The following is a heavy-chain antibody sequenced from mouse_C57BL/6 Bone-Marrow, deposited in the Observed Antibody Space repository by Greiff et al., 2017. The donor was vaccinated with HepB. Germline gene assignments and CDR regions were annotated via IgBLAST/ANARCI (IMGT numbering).Heavy chain of an antibody. D-gene: IGHD1-1*02. CDR1: GYAFSSYW. Sequence: LMESGASVKISCKASGYAFSSYWMNWVKQRPGKGLEWLGQIYPGDGDTNYNGKFKGKATLTADKSSSTAYMQISSLTSEDSAVYFCARGGRSYFDYWGQGTTLTVSS. CDR3: ARGGRSYFDY. J-gene: IGHJ2*01. CDR2: IYPGDGDT. V-gene: IGHV1-80*01.